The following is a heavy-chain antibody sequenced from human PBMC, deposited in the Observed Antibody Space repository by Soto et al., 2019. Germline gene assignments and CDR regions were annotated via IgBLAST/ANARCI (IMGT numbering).Heavy chain of an antibody. Sequence: SETLSLTCTVSGGSITTGGYYWSWIRQLPGKGLEWIGHRYYSESTYYNPSLKSRVSISLDTSRNQFSLKLSFVTAADTAMYYCARTKCSGGSCYSWSLDYWGQGTPVTVSS. V-gene: IGHV4-31*03. D-gene: IGHD2-15*01. J-gene: IGHJ4*02. CDR3: ARTKCSGGSCYSWSLDY. CDR1: GGSITTGGYY. CDR2: RYYSEST.